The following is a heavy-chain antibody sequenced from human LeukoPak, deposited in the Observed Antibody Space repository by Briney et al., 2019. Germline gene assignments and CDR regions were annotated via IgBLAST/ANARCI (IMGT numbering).Heavy chain of an antibody. CDR2: IYHSGST. CDR3: ERKAELYSYGQWDY. CDR1: GYSISSGYY. D-gene: IGHD5-18*01. Sequence: PSETLSLTCAVSGYSISSGYYWGWIRQPPGKGLEWIGSIYHSGSTYYNPSLKSRVTISVDTSKKQFSLKLTSVTAADTAVYYCERKAELYSYGQWDYWGQGTLVTVSS. V-gene: IGHV4-38-2*01. J-gene: IGHJ4*02.